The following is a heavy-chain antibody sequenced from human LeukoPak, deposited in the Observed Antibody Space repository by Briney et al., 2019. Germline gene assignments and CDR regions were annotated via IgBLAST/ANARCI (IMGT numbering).Heavy chain of an antibody. CDR3: ARGRDGWYFDY. D-gene: IGHD2-15*01. CDR1: GFTFSSYS. Sequence: PGGSLRLSCAASGFTFSSYSKNWVRQAPRKGLEWVSYISSSSSSIYYADSVKGRFTISRDNAKNSLYLQMNSLRAEDTAVYYCARGRDGWYFDYWGQGTLVSVSS. V-gene: IGHV3-48*01. J-gene: IGHJ4*02. CDR2: ISSSSSSI.